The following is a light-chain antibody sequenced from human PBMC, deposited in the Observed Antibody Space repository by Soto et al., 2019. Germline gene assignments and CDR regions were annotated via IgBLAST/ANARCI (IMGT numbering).Light chain of an antibody. CDR2: GTH. Sequence: QSVRAQPPSVSGAPGQTVTISCTGSSSNIGAVYDAHWYQQLPGTAPKLLIYGTHNRPSGVPDRFSASKSGTSASLAITGLQAEDEADYYCQSYDSSLRGYVFGTGTKVTAL. CDR3: QSYDSSLRGYV. V-gene: IGLV1-40*01. J-gene: IGLJ1*01. CDR1: SSNIGAVYD.